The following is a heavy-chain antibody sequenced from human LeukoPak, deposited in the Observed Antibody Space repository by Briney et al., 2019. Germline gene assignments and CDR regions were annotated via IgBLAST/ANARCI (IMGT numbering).Heavy chain of an antibody. CDR2: INAGNGNT. Sequence: ASVNVSFKASGYTFTSYAMHWVRQAPGQRLEWMGWINAGNGNTKYSQKFQGRVTITRDTSASTAYMELSSLRSEDTAVYYCARLGWELPHYYYYGMDVWGQGTTVTVSS. J-gene: IGHJ6*02. CDR3: ARLGWELPHYYYYGMDV. CDR1: GYTFTSYA. V-gene: IGHV1-3*01. D-gene: IGHD1-26*01.